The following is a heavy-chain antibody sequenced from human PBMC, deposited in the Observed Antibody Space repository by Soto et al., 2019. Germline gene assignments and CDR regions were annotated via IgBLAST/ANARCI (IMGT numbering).Heavy chain of an antibody. Sequence: QVQLQESGPGLVKPSETLSLTCTVSGGSISSHYWSWIRQPPGRGLEWIGFIYYSGITDSNPSLKRRVTISLDTSKNQLSVRLSSVTAADTAVYYCARPRGIAPAVWYFDLWGRGTLVTVSS. J-gene: IGHJ2*01. CDR1: GGSISSHY. V-gene: IGHV4-59*08. CDR2: IYYSGIT. CDR3: ARPRGIAPAVWYFDL. D-gene: IGHD6-13*01.